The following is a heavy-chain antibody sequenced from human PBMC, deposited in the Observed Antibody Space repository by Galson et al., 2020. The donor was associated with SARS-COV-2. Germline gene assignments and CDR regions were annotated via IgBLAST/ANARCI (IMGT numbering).Heavy chain of an antibody. Sequence: TGGSLKLSCTASGFTFSNYAMHWVPPAPGKGLGWVAFLSKDGSDKNYANSVKGRFIISRDNSKNTLYLQMNSLRPEDTVMYYCAKEGTDNDFRSGSVWSTDYWGQGTLVTVSS. CDR3: AKEGTDNDFRSGSVWSTDY. CDR1: GFTFSNYA. J-gene: IGHJ4*02. CDR2: LSKDGSDK. D-gene: IGHD3-3*01. V-gene: IGHV3-30*04.